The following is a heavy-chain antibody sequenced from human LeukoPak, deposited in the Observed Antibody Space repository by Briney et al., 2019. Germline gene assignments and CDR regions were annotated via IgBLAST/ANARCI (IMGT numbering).Heavy chain of an antibody. CDR3: AKQVYYGSGSFDI. CDR1: EFTFAGYA. CDR2: ISGSGDST. J-gene: IGHJ3*02. Sequence: GGSLRLSCAASEFTFAGYAMSWVRQAPGKGLEWVSVISGSGDSTYYADSVKGRFTISRDNSKNTLYLQMNSLRAEDTAVYYCAKQVYYGSGSFDIWGQGTMVTVSS. V-gene: IGHV3-23*01. D-gene: IGHD3-10*01.